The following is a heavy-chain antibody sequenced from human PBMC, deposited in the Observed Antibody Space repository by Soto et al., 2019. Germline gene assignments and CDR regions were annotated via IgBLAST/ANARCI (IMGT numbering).Heavy chain of an antibody. D-gene: IGHD6-19*01. CDR2: ISSNEGST. V-gene: IGHV3-64*01. CDR1: GFTFSSYA. CDR3: ARGGLYIAVAGRTFDY. Sequence: EVQLVESGGGLVQPGGSLRLSCAASGFTFSSYAMHWVRQAPGKGLEYVSAISSNEGSTYYANSVKGRFTISRDNSKNALYLQMGSLRTEDMAGYYCARGGLYIAVAGRTFDYWGQGTLVTVSS. J-gene: IGHJ4*02.